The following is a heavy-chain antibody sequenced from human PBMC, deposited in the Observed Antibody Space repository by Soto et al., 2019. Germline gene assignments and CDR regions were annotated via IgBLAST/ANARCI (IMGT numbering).Heavy chain of an antibody. CDR2: IYHSGST. V-gene: IGHV4-4*02. CDR1: GGSISSSNW. Sequence: TLSLTCAVSGGSISSSNWWNWVRQPPGKRLEWIGEIYHSGSTNYNPSLKSRVTISIDKSKNQLSLRLSSVTAADTAVYYCASAPADYGGNSLDYWGQGTLVTVSS. CDR3: ASAPADYGGNSLDY. J-gene: IGHJ4*02. D-gene: IGHD4-17*01.